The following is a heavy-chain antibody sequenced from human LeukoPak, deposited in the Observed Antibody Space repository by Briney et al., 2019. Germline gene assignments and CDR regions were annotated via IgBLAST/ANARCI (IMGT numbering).Heavy chain of an antibody. D-gene: IGHD2-2*02. CDR1: GGSISSYY. J-gene: IGHJ6*02. CDR2: IYTSGST. Sequence: SETLSLTCTVSGGSISSYYWRWIRQPAGKGLEWIGRIYTSGSTNYNPSLKSRVTISVDTSKNQFSLRLSSVTAADTAVYYCARGPYCTSTSCYIYAMDVWGQGSTVSVSS. CDR3: ARGPYCTSTSCYIYAMDV. V-gene: IGHV4-4*07.